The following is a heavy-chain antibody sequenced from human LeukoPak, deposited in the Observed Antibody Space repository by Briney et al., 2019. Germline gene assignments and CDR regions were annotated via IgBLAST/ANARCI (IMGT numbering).Heavy chain of an antibody. CDR3: ARDTSRSYGDYLDYYYYGMDV. Sequence: ASVKVSCKASGYTFTSNYIHWVRQAPGQGLEWMGMIYPRDGSTSYAQKFQGRVTMTRDTSTSTVYMELSSLRSEDTAVYYCARDTSRSYGDYLDYYYYGMDVGAQGTTVPVPS. D-gene: IGHD4-17*01. J-gene: IGHJ6*02. CDR2: IYPRDGST. CDR1: GYTFTSNY. V-gene: IGHV1-46*01.